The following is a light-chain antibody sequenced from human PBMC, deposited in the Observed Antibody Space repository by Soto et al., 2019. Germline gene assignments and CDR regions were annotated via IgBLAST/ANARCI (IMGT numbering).Light chain of an antibody. Sequence: IVLTQSPATLCLSLGERATLSCRASQTLRRTYIAWYQQKPGQAPRVLIYGASTRATGFPARFSGSGSGADFTLTISSLQSEDFAVYYCQQYDNWPWTFGQGTKVDIK. J-gene: IGKJ1*01. V-gene: IGKV3-15*01. CDR1: QTLRRT. CDR3: QQYDNWPWT. CDR2: GAS.